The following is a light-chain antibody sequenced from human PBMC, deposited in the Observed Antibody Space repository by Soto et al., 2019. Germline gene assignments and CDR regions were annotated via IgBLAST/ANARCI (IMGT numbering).Light chain of an antibody. CDR2: EVT. Sequence: LTQPVSVSGSPGQSIAISCTGTSGDVGGYDYVSWYQQHPDKAPKLMIYEVTKRPSWVSNRFSGSKSGNTASLTISGLQPEDEADYYCSSHTSGSTRVFGSGTKVTVL. CDR3: SSHTSGSTRV. V-gene: IGLV2-14*01. J-gene: IGLJ1*01. CDR1: SGDVGGYDY.